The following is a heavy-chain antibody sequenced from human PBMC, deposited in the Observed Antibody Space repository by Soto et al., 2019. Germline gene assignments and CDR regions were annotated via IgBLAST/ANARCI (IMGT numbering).Heavy chain of an antibody. CDR2: INSDGSST. D-gene: IGHD6-13*01. Sequence: PGGSLRLSCAASGFTFSSYWMHWVRQAPGKGLVWVSRINSDGSSTSYADSVKGRFTISRDNAKNTLYLQMNSLRAEDTAVYYCARAVRSSWYFDFWGQGTLVTFSS. V-gene: IGHV3-74*01. CDR1: GFTFSSYW. J-gene: IGHJ4*02. CDR3: ARAVRSSWYFDF.